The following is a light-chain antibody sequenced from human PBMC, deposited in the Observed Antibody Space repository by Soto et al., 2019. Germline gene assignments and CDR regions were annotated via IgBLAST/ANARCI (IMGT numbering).Light chain of an antibody. V-gene: IGKV3-15*01. CDR1: QSISRN. CDR3: QQYDRWPKT. J-gene: IGKJ1*01. CDR2: GAS. Sequence: EIVMTQSPATLSVSPGERATLSCRASQSISRNLAWYQQTPGQAPRLLISGASSRATGIPARFSGSGSGTEFTLTITSLQSEDFAVYYCQQYDRWPKTFGQGTKVEIK.